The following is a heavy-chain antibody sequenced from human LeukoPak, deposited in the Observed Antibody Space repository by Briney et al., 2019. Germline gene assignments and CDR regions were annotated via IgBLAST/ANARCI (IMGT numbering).Heavy chain of an antibody. CDR3: ARINYYGSGSYYSDY. Sequence: GESLKISCKGSGYSFTSYWIGWVRQMPGKGLEWMGIIYPGDSDTRYSPSFQDQVTISADKSISTAYLQWSSLKASDTAMYYCARINYYGSGSYYSDYWGQGTLVTVSS. V-gene: IGHV5-51*01. D-gene: IGHD3-10*01. CDR1: GYSFTSYW. CDR2: IYPGDSDT. J-gene: IGHJ4*02.